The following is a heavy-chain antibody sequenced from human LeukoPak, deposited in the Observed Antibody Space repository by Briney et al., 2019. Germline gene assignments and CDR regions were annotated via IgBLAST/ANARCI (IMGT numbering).Heavy chain of an antibody. Sequence: GGSLRLSCAASGFTFSSYWMHWVRQAPGKGLVWFSRINSDGSSTSYADSVKGRFTISRDNAKNTLYLQMNSMRAEDTAVYYCARDNTMIAKGFDYWGQGTPVTVSS. D-gene: IGHD3-22*01. J-gene: IGHJ4*02. CDR3: ARDNTMIAKGFDY. CDR1: GFTFSSYW. V-gene: IGHV3-74*01. CDR2: INSDGSST.